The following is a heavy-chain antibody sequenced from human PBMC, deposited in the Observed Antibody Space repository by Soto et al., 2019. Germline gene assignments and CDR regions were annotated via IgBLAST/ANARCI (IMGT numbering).Heavy chain of an antibody. CDR3: ARGYSGNYFDL. Sequence: PSETLSLTCAVSGYFISTGYYWAWIRQSSGKGLEWIGSTHYSGTTYYNTSLKSRVTISVDTSKNQFSLKLTSVTAADTAVYFCARGYSGNYFDLWGQGTMLTVYS. CDR1: GYFISTGYY. V-gene: IGHV4-38-2*01. CDR2: THYSGTT. D-gene: IGHD1-26*01. J-gene: IGHJ4*02.